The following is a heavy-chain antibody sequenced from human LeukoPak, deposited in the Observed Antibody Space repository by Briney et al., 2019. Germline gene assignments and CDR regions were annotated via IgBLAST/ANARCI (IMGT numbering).Heavy chain of an antibody. CDR1: GFTVSSNY. CDR3: ARDRARYCSSTSCYLYHGMDV. J-gene: IGHJ6*02. V-gene: IGHV3-53*01. CDR2: IYSGGST. D-gene: IGHD2-2*01. Sequence: GGSLRLSCAASGFTVSSNYMSWVRHAPGKGLEWVSVIYSGGSTYYADSVKGRFTISRDNSKNTLYLQMNSLRAEDTAVYYCARDRARYCSSTSCYLYHGMDVWGQGTTVTVSS.